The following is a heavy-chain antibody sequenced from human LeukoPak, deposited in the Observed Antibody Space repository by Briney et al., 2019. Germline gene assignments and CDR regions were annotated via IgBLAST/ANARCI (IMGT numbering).Heavy chain of an antibody. D-gene: IGHD3-10*02. J-gene: IGHJ4*02. V-gene: IGHV3-48*03. CDR3: ARLQGSGSYYQTTDY. CDR2: ISSSGSTI. CDR1: GFTFSSYE. Sequence: GGSLRLSCAASGFTFSSYEMNWVRQAPGKGLEWVSYISSSGSTIYYVDSVKGRFTISRDNAKNSLYLQMNSLRAEDTAVYYCARLQGSGSYYQTTDYWGQGTLVTVSS.